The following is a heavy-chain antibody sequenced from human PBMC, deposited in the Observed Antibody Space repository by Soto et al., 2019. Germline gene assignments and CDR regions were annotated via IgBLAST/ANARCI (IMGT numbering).Heavy chain of an antibody. D-gene: IGHD2-2*01. J-gene: IGHJ4*02. CDR3: ARLTVPLDIVVLPAASYDH. CDR1: GYTFTGYY. V-gene: IGHV1-2*02. CDR2: INPNSGGT. Sequence: QVQLVQSGAEVKKPGASVKVSCKASGYTFTGYYMHWVRQAPGQGLEWMGWINPNSGGTNYVQKFQGRVTMTRDTSISTAYMELSRLRADDTAVYYCARLTVPLDIVVLPAASYDHWGQGTLVTVSS.